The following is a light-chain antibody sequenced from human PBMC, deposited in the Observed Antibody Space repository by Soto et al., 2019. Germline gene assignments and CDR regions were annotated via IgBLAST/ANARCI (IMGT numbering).Light chain of an antibody. V-gene: IGLV4-69*01. CDR1: SGHSTYA. J-gene: IGLJ3*02. CDR3: QTWGTGPWV. CDR2: LNSDGSP. Sequence: QPVLTQSPSASASLGASVKLTCTLSSGHSTYAIAWHQQQPEKGPRYLMKLNSDGSPSKGDGITDRFSGSSSGAERYLTISSLQSEDEADYYCQTWGTGPWVFGGGTKLTVL.